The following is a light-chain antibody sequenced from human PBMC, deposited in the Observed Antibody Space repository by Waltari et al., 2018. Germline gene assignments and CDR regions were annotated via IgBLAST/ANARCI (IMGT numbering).Light chain of an antibody. CDR2: TAS. V-gene: IGKV1-9*01. CDR1: QGISGF. J-gene: IGKJ5*01. CDR3: QQLNSFPIT. Sequence: DIQLTQSPSFLSASVGDRVTITCRASQGISGFLAWYQQKPRKAPNLLIYTASTLQSGVPSRFSGSGSGTECTLTISSLQPEDFATYYCQQLNSFPITFGQGTRLEIK.